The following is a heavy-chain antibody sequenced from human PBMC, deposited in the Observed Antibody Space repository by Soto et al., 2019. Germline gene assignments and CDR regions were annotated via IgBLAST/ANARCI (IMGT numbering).Heavy chain of an antibody. V-gene: IGHV4-59*01. J-gene: IGHJ5*02. Sequence: QVQLQESGPGLVKPSETLSLTCTVSGGSISSYYWSWIRQPPGKGLEWIGYIYYSGSTNYNPSLKSRVTISVDTSKTQLSLRLSSVTAADTAVYYCARHIAAAGTSRRWFDPWGQGTLVTVSS. CDR1: GGSISSYY. D-gene: IGHD6-13*01. CDR3: ARHIAAAGTSRRWFDP. CDR2: IYYSGST.